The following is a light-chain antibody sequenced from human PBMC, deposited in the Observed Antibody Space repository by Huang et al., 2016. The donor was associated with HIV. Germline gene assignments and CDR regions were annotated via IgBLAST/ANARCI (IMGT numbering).Light chain of an antibody. J-gene: IGKJ5*01. CDR2: DAS. CDR3: QHRSNWLSIT. Sequence: EIVLIQSPATLSLSLVGRAPLSCRASQSVSSYLPWYQQKPGQAPRLLIYDASNRATGVPARFSVSGSGTDFTLTISSLEPGDFAVYYCQHRSNWLSITFGQGTRLEIK. V-gene: IGKV3-11*01. CDR1: QSVSSY.